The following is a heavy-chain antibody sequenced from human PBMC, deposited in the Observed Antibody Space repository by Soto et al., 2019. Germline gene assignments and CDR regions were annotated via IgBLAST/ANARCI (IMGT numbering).Heavy chain of an antibody. CDR3: ATILELFDY. V-gene: IGHV3-30*03. D-gene: IGHD3-3*01. J-gene: IGHJ4*02. Sequence: QVQLVESGGGVVQPGRSLRLSCAATGFTFANYAMHWVRQAHGKGLEWLAVISYDGKDHLCADSVKGRFSISRDNSEHTVFLQMNTVRPEDTATYYGATILELFDYWGQGTLVTVSS. CDR2: ISYDGKDH. CDR1: GFTFANYA.